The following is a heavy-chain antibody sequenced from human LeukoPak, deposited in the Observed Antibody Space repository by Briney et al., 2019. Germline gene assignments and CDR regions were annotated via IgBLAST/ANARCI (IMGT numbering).Heavy chain of an antibody. CDR2: INSDGSST. CDR3: AREDYGDYFDY. V-gene: IGHV3-74*01. CDR1: GFTFSSYW. Sequence: GGSLRLSCAASGFTFSSYWMHWVRQAPGKGLVWVSRINSDGSSTSYADSVKGRFTISRDNAKNKLYLQMNSLRAEDTAVYYCAREDYGDYFDYWGQGTLVTVSS. J-gene: IGHJ4*02. D-gene: IGHD4-17*01.